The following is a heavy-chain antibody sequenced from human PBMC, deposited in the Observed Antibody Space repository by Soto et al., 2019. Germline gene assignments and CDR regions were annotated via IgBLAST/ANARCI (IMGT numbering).Heavy chain of an antibody. Sequence: GGSLRLSCAASGFTFTNYGLSWVRQAPGKGLDWVATVSGDASNTHYADSVKGRFTISRDNSKSILFLQMKSLRVEDTAIYYCARDVRASGDMFDYWGQGTQVTVSS. CDR1: GFTFTNYG. CDR2: VSGDASNT. CDR3: ARDVRASGDMFDY. D-gene: IGHD2-21*01. V-gene: IGHV3-23*01. J-gene: IGHJ4*02.